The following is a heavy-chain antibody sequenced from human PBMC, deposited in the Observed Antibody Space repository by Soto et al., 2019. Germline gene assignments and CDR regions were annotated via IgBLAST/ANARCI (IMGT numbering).Heavy chain of an antibody. CDR1: GGSISSGAYY. J-gene: IGHJ4*02. V-gene: IGHV4-31*03. CDR2: IYYRGST. CDR3: ARVRDGKCGANSCYSFDY. Sequence: QVQLQESGPGLVKPSQTLSLTCTVSGGSISSGAYYWSWIRQHPETGLEWIGYIYYRGSTYYNPSLKSRVTITVDTSKNQFSLKLSSVTAADTAVYYCARVRDGKCGANSCYSFDYWGQGTLVTVSS. D-gene: IGHD2-15*01.